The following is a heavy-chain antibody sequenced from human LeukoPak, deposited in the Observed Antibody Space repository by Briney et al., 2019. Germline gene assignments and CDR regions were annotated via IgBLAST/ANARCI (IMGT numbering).Heavy chain of an antibody. V-gene: IGHV4-39*07. CDR3: AALTTPGWFNP. CDR1: GGSISSTSYY. Sequence: SETLSLTCTVSGGSISSTSYYWGWIRQPPGKGLEWIGNIYYSGSTYYNPSLKSRVTISVDTSKNQFSLKLSSVTAADTAVYYCAALTTPGWFNPWGQGTLVTVSS. D-gene: IGHD1-1*01. CDR2: IYYSGST. J-gene: IGHJ5*02.